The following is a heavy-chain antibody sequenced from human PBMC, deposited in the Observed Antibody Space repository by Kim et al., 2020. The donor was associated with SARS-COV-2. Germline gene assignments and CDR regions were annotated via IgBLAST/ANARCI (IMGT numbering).Heavy chain of an antibody. CDR3: ARNPGV. V-gene: IGHV4-61*02. J-gene: IGHJ1*01. CDR1: GDSINRGSFF. Sequence: TLSLTCTVSGDSINRGSFFWNWVRQPAGKGLEWIGRIRTGGSTTYSPSLSSRVTISIDTSTNQFSLTLKSVTAADAAIYYCARNPGVWGQGTLVTVSS. CDR2: IRTGGST.